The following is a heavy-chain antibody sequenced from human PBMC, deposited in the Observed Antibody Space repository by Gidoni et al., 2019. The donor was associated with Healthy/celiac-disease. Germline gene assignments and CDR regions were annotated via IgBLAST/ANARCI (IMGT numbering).Heavy chain of an antibody. Sequence: VQLQESVPCLVKPSETLSLTCTVSGGSISSYYWIWTRQPPGKGLEWMGYIYYSGSTNYNPSLKSRVTISVDTSKSQFSLKLSSVTAADTAVYYCARGGVTLYGMDVWGKGTTVTVSS. D-gene: IGHD3-16*01. CDR1: GGSISSYY. V-gene: IGHV4-59*01. J-gene: IGHJ6*04. CDR3: ARGGVTLYGMDV. CDR2: IYYSGST.